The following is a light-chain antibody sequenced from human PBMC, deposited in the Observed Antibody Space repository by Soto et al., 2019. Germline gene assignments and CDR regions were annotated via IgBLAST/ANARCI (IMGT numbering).Light chain of an antibody. CDR1: QSISSY. J-gene: IGKJ4*01. CDR2: AAS. Sequence: DIQMTRSPSSLSASVGYVVTSTCRASQSISSYLNWYQQKPGKAPKLLIYAASSLQSGVPSRFSGSGSGTDFTLTISSLQPEDFATYYCQQSYSTPVTFGGGTKV. V-gene: IGKV1-39*01. CDR3: QQSYSTPVT.